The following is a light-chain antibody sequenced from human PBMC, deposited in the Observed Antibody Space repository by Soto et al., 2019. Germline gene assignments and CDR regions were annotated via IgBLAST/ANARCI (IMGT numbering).Light chain of an antibody. CDR3: QQYNNWHPTT. V-gene: IGKV3D-15*01. CDR2: GSS. CDR1: QSITNN. Sequence: DIVLTQSPCTLSLSPGERATLSCRASQSITNNYFAWYQQKPDHAPRLLIYGSSTRANGIPASFSGSGSGTEFTLPISSLQYEEFAAYYCQQYNNWHPTTFGQGTKVDIK. J-gene: IGKJ1*01.